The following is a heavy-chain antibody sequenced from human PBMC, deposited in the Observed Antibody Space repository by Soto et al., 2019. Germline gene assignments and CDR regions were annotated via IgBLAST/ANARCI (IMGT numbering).Heavy chain of an antibody. Sequence: QLQLQESGSGLVKPSQTLSLTCAVSGGSISSGGYSWSWIRQPPGKGLEWIGYIYQSGSTYYNPSLQSRVNISVDRSKNQFSLKLSSVTAADTAVYYCAAGGGLPRYYWGQGTLVTVSS. J-gene: IGHJ4*02. CDR2: IYQSGST. CDR1: GGSISSGGYS. D-gene: IGHD5-12*01. V-gene: IGHV4-30-2*01. CDR3: AAGGGLPRYY.